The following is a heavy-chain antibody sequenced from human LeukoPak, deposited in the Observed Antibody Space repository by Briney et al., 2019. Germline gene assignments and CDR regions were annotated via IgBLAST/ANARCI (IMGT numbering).Heavy chain of an antibody. J-gene: IGHJ4*02. CDR1: GFTFSDSY. Sequence: GPLRLSCAASGFTFSDSYMTWIRQAPGKGLELLSYISGSSSDVNYIDSVRGRFTISRDNAKNSLYLHMNSLTVEDTAVYYCSRDPRHNDYWGQGTLVTVSS. CDR3: SRDPRHNDY. CDR2: ISGSSSDV. V-gene: IGHV3-11*01.